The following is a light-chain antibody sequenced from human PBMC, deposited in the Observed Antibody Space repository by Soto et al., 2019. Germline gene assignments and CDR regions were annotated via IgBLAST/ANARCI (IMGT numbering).Light chain of an antibody. CDR2: AAS. CDR1: QSISSY. J-gene: IGKJ1*01. Sequence: DIQMTQSPSSLSASVGDRVTITCRASQSISSYLNWHQQKPGKAPKLLIYAASSLRSGVPSRFSGSGSGTDFTLTISSLQPEDFATYYCQQSYSTPRTFGQGTKVEIK. V-gene: IGKV1-39*01. CDR3: QQSYSTPRT.